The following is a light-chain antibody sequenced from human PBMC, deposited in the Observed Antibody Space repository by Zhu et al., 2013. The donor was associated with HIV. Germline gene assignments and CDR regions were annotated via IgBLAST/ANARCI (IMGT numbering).Light chain of an antibody. CDR1: QSVSSGY. V-gene: IGKV3D-20*02. J-gene: IGKJ4*01. CDR3: QERRHWRRT. CDR2: DAS. Sequence: EIVMTQSPATLSVSPGERATLSCRASQSVSSGYLAWYQQKPGQAPRLLIYDASNRATGIPARFSGSGSGTDFTLTISSLEPEDFAVYYCQERRHWRRTFGGGTKVEIK.